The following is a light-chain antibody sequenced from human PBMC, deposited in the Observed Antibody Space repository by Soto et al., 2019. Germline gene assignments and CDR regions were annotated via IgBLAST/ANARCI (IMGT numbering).Light chain of an antibody. CDR2: AAS. V-gene: IGKV3-20*01. CDR1: QTVPSNY. Sequence: EILLTQSPDTLSLSPGDIATVSCRAGQTVPSNYVAWYQHKPGQAPRLLIYAASTRATGIPDRFSGSASGTVFTLTITRLEPEDFAVYYCQQYGTLPLTFGGGTKVDIK. CDR3: QQYGTLPLT. J-gene: IGKJ4*01.